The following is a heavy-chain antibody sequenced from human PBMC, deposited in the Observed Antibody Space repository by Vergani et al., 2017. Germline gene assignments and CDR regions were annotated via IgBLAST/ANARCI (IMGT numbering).Heavy chain of an antibody. CDR2: ISSSSSYI. CDR1: GFTFSSYS. CDR3: ARWGRVGPAAIWFDP. D-gene: IGHD2-2*01. V-gene: IGHV3-21*01. Sequence: EVQLVESGGGLVKPGGSLRLSCAASGFTFSSYSMNWVRQAPGKGLEWVSSISSSSSYIYYADSVKGRFTISRDNAKNSLYLQMNSLRAEDTAVYYCARWGRVGPAAIWFDPWGQGTLVTVSS. J-gene: IGHJ5*02.